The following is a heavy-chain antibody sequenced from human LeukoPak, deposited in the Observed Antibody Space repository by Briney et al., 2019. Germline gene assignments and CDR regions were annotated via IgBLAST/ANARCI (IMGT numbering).Heavy chain of an antibody. D-gene: IGHD6-6*01. CDR1: GGSISSSNW. Sequence: KPSGTLSLTCAVSGGSISSSNWWSWVRQPPGKGLEWIGEIYHSGSTNYNPSLKSRVTISVDTSKNQFSLKLSSVTAADTAVYYCARSGRWDSSSSLYFDYWGQGTLVTVSS. CDR3: ARSGRWDSSSSLYFDY. J-gene: IGHJ4*02. V-gene: IGHV4-4*02. CDR2: IYHSGST.